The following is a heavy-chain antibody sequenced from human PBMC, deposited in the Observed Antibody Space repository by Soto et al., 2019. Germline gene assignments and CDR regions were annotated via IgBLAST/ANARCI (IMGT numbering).Heavy chain of an antibody. D-gene: IGHD1-1*01. V-gene: IGHV1-18*01. CDR1: GYTFTSYV. J-gene: IGHJ4*02. CDR2: ISAHNGNT. CDR3: ARGRYGDY. Sequence: QVHLLQSGPEVKKPGASVKVSGKASGYTFTSYVITWVRRPPGQGLEWRGWISAHNGNTDYAQKLQGRVIVTRDTSTSTAYMELRSLRSDDTAVYYCARGRYGDYWGQGALVTVSS.